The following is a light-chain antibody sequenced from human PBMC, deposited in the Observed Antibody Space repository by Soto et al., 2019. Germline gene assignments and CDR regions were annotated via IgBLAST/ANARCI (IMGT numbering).Light chain of an antibody. V-gene: IGKV3-20*01. CDR1: QSINSGY. Sequence: EIVLTQSPGTLSLSPGERATLSCRASQSINSGYLAWYQQTHGQAPRLLIYGASSTVTGIPDRFSGSGSGTDFTLTISRLEPEDFAVYYCQQCGSSPRFTFGPGTKVDIK. CDR2: GAS. J-gene: IGKJ3*01. CDR3: QQCGSSPRFT.